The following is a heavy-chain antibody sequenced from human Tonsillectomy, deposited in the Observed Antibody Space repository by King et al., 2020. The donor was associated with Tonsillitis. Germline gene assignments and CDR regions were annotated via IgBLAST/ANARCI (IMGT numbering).Heavy chain of an antibody. Sequence: QLQESGPGLVKPSQTLSLTCTVSGGSISSGSYYWSWIWQPAGKGLEWIGRIYTTGSTNYNPSLKSRVTMSVDTSKNQFSLKLSSVTAADTAVYYCAREMLLYDILTGYSHYYFDYWGQGTLVTVSS. CDR1: GGSISSGSYY. CDR2: IYTTGST. V-gene: IGHV4-61*02. J-gene: IGHJ4*02. CDR3: AREMLLYDILTGYSHYYFDY. D-gene: IGHD3-9*01.